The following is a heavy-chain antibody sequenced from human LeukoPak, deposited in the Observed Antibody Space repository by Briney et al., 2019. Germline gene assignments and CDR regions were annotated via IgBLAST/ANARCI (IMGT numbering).Heavy chain of an antibody. D-gene: IGHD1-1*01. Sequence: GGSLRLSCAASGFTFSNYAMSWVRQAPAKGLEWVSSISGTGGSTYYADSVKGRFTISRDNSNNTLFLQMNSLRAEDTAVYYCAKVRTGHYFDYWGQGTLVTVSS. CDR1: GFTFSNYA. CDR2: ISGTGGST. J-gene: IGHJ4*02. CDR3: AKVRTGHYFDY. V-gene: IGHV3-23*01.